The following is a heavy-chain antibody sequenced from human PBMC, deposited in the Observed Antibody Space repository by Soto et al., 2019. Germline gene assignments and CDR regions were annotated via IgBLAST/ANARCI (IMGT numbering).Heavy chain of an antibody. Sequence: VQLVESGGGLVQPVRSLRLSCAASGFTFDDYAMHWVRQGPGKGLEWVSGISWDSGNIAYADSVKGRFTISRDNAKNALYLQMNSVRPEDTALYYCARDYSSNWYYAMDVWGQGTTVTVSS. CDR1: GFTFDDYA. CDR2: ISWDSGNI. J-gene: IGHJ6*02. CDR3: ARDYSSNWYYAMDV. D-gene: IGHD6-13*01. V-gene: IGHV3-9*01.